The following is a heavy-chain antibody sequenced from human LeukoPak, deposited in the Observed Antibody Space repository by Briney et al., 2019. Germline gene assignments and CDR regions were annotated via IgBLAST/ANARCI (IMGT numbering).Heavy chain of an antibody. CDR1: GGSFSGYY. CDR3: ARAGIVARRGGVFDY. CDR2: INHSGST. D-gene: IGHD6-6*01. J-gene: IGHJ4*02. Sequence: SETLSLTCAVYGGSFSGYYWSWIRQPPGKGLEWIGEINHSGSTNYNPSLKSRVTISVDTSKNQFSLKLSSVTAADTAVYYCARAGIVARRGGVFDYWGQGTLVTVSS. V-gene: IGHV4-34*01.